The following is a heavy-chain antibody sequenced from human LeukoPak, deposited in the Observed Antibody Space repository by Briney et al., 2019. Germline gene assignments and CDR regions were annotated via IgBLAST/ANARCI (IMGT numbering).Heavy chain of an antibody. CDR1: A. J-gene: IGHJ4*02. V-gene: IGHV1-69*04. CDR3: ASTNCGGDCSEVRFDY. D-gene: IGHD2-21*01. CDR2: IIPILGIA. Sequence: AXXWVRQAPGQGLEWMGRIIPILGIANYAQKFQGRVTITADKSTSTAYMELSSLRSEDTAVYYCASTNCGGDCSEVRFDYWGQGTLVTVSS.